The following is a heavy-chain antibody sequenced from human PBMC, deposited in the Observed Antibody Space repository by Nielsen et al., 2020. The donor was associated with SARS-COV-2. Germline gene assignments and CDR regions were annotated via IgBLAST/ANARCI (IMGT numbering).Heavy chain of an antibody. D-gene: IGHD1-26*01. V-gene: IGHV3-9*01. CDR1: GFTFDDYA. Sequence: SLKISCAASGFTFDDYAMHWVRQAPGKGLEWVSGISWNSGSIGYADSVKGRFTISRDNAKNSLYLQMNSLRAEDTALYYCARALGIVPGYYYYYYGMDVWGQGTTVTVSS. J-gene: IGHJ6*02. CDR3: ARALGIVPGYYYYYYGMDV. CDR2: ISWNSGSI.